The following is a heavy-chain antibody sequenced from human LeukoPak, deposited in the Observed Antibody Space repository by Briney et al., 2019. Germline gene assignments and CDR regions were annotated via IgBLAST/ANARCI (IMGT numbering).Heavy chain of an antibody. CDR3: ARDANYYGSGSFWFDP. CDR2: INHSGST. CDR1: GGSFSGYY. Sequence: PSETLPLTCAVYGGSFSGYYWSWIRQPPGKGLEWIGEINHSGSTNYNPSLKSRVTISVDTSKNQFSLKLSSVTAADTAVYYCARDANYYGSGSFWFDPWGQGTLVTVSS. D-gene: IGHD3-10*01. J-gene: IGHJ5*02. V-gene: IGHV4-34*01.